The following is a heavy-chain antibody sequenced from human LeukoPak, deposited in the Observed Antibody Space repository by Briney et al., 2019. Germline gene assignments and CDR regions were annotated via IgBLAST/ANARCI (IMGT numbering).Heavy chain of an antibody. CDR3: AKVLGSSSWYSLGY. V-gene: IGHV3-43*02. CDR2: ISGGGGST. J-gene: IGHJ4*02. Sequence: PGGSLRLSCAASGFTFDNYAMHWVRQAPGKGLEWVSFISGGGGSTSYADSVKGRFTISRDNSKGSLYLQMNSLRTEDTALYYCAKVLGSSSWYSLGYWGQGTLVTVSS. D-gene: IGHD6-13*01. CDR1: GFTFDNYA.